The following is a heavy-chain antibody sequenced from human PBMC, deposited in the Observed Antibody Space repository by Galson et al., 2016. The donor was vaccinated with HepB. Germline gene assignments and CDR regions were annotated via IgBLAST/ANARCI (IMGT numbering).Heavy chain of an antibody. V-gene: IGHV4-34*01. CDR3: ARESRSTWNYLDS. D-gene: IGHD1-26*01. CDR2: VNHSGST. Sequence: SETLSLTCAVYGGSFRSYHWSWIRQPPGKGLEWIGEVNHSGSTNFNPSLKSRITISVDTSKNQFSLKLTSVTAADTAVYFYARESRSTWNYLDSWGQGTLVTVSS. CDR1: GGSFRSYH. J-gene: IGHJ4*02.